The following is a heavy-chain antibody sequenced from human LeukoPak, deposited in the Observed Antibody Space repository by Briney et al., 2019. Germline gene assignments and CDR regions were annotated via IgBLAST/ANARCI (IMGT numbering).Heavy chain of an antibody. CDR2: ISGSGGST. J-gene: IGHJ3*02. CDR1: GFTFSSYA. CDR3: AKSLIVVDQSGAFDI. Sequence: GGSLRHSCAAPGFTFSSYAMSWVRQAPGKGLEWVSAISGSGGSTYYADSVKGRFTISRDNSKNTLYLQMNSLRAEDTAVYYCAKSLIVVDQSGAFDIWGQGTMVTVSS. D-gene: IGHD3-22*01. V-gene: IGHV3-23*01.